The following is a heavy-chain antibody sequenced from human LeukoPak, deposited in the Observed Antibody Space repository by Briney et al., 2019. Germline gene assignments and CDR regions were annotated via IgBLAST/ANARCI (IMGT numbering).Heavy chain of an antibody. Sequence: SQTLSLTCTVSGGSISSGSYYWSWIRRPAGKGLEWIGRIYTSGSTNYNPSLKSRVTISVDTSKNQFSLKLSSVTAADTAVYYCARVVVVPAATKYYYYYMDVWGKGTTVTVSS. V-gene: IGHV4-61*02. CDR2: IYTSGST. CDR1: GGSISSGSYY. J-gene: IGHJ6*03. CDR3: ARVVVVPAATKYYYYYMDV. D-gene: IGHD2-2*01.